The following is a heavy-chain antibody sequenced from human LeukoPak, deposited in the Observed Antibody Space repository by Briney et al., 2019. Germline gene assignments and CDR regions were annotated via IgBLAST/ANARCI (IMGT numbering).Heavy chain of an antibody. J-gene: IGHJ4*02. Sequence: GSLRLSCAVSGITLSNYGMSWARQAPGKGLEWVAGISDSGGRTNYADSVKGRFTISRDNPKNTLYLQMNSLRAEDTAVYFCAKRGVVIRVILVGFHKEAYYFDSWGQGALVTVSS. V-gene: IGHV3-23*01. CDR2: ISDSGGRT. CDR1: GITLSNYG. D-gene: IGHD3-22*01. CDR3: AKRGVVIRVILVGFHKEAYYFDS.